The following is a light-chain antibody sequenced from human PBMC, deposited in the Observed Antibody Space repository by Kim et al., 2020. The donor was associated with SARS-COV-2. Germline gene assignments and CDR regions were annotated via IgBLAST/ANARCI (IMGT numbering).Light chain of an antibody. CDR3: SSFAGSNNL. Sequence: PGQSVTISCTGTSSDVGGYNYVSWYQHHPGKAPKLMSYEVNKRPSGVPDRFSGSKSGNTASLTVSGLQAEDEADYYCSSFAGSNNLFGGGTQLTVL. CDR2: EVN. J-gene: IGLJ3*02. V-gene: IGLV2-8*01. CDR1: SSDVGGYNY.